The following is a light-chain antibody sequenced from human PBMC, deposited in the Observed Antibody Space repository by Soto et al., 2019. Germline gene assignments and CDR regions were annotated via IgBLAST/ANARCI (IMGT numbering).Light chain of an antibody. CDR1: SSDVGGYNF. V-gene: IGLV2-14*01. Sequence: QSALTQPASVSGSPGQSITISCTGTSSDVGGYNFVSWYQHHPGKAPKLMIYEVSDRPSGVSNRFSGSKSGNTASLTISGLQAEDEADYYCSSHTSRSTLVFGGGTKVTVL. J-gene: IGLJ2*01. CDR2: EVS. CDR3: SSHTSRSTLV.